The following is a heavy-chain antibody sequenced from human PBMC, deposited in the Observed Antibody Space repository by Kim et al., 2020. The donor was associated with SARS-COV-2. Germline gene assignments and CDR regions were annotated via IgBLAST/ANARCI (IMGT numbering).Heavy chain of an antibody. J-gene: IGHJ4*02. D-gene: IGHD2-2*03. CDR3: MKGGRGWIWEQ. CDR2: IDGSDGTT. Sequence: GGSLRLSCTTSGFTFTGYAMSWVRQAPGKGLEWVSSIDGSDGTTYYVDSVKGRVTISRDNSKNNLYLQMNSLRADDTAVYYCMKGGRGWIWEQWGQGT. V-gene: IGHV3-23*01. CDR1: GFTFTGYA.